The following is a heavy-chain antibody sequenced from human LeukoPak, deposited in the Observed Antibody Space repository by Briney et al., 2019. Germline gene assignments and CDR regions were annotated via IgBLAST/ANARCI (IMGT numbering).Heavy chain of an antibody. CDR3: ARARQQLVRYVGLDY. CDR2: ISYDGSNK. J-gene: IGHJ4*02. D-gene: IGHD6-13*01. CDR1: GFTFSSYA. Sequence: GGSLRLSCAASGFTFSSYAMHWVRQAPGKGLEWVAVISYDGSNKYYADPVKGRFTISRDNSKNTLYLQMNSLRAEDTAVYYCARARQQLVRYVGLDYWGQGTLVTVSS. V-gene: IGHV3-30*04.